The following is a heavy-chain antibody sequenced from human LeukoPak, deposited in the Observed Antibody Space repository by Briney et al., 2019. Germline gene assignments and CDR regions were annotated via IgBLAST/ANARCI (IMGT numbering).Heavy chain of an antibody. CDR2: IYSDGST. J-gene: IGHJ4*02. D-gene: IGHD3-10*01. CDR1: GFTVSDNY. CDR3: ARDYISDY. Sequence: PGGSLRLSCAASGFTVSDNYMSWVRQAPGKGLEWVSVIYSDGSTYYADSVKGRFTISRDNSKNTVYLQMNSLRAEDTAVYYCARDYISDYWGQGTLVTVSS. V-gene: IGHV3-66*01.